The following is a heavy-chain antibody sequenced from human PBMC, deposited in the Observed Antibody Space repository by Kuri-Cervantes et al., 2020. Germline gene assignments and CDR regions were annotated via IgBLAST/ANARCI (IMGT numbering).Heavy chain of an antibody. CDR1: GASISSSNYY. Sequence: SETLSLTCSVSGASISSSNYYWGWIRQPPGKGLEWIGSVHYSGTAYYNPSLKSRVTISVDTSKNQFSLRLNSVTAADTAVYYCTRDREHTYGNCFDYWGQGILVTVSS. CDR2: VHYSGTA. D-gene: IGHD3-10*01. V-gene: IGHV4-39*07. CDR3: TRDREHTYGNCFDY. J-gene: IGHJ4*02.